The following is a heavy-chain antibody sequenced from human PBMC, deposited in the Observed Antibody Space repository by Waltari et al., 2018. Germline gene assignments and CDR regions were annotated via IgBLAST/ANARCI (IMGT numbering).Heavy chain of an antibody. D-gene: IGHD7-27*01. CDR3: ARDFNWGWDF. CDR1: GFTFSSNW. V-gene: IGHV3-7*03. CDR2: IKPDGSQQ. J-gene: IGHJ4*02. Sequence: EVQLVDSGGGLVQPGGSLRLSCAASGFTFSSNWMSWVRQAPGRGLVWLANIKPDGSQQYYVDSVRGRFSISRDNAKNSLYLQLNSLRAEDTAIYYCARDFNWGWDFWGQGTLVTVSS.